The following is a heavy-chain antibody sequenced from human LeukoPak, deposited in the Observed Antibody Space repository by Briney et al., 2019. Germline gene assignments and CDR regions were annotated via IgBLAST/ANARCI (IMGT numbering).Heavy chain of an antibody. CDR1: GGSISTYF. CDR3: ARHTVRSAFDI. D-gene: IGHD4-17*01. Sequence: SETLSLTCTVSGGSISTYFWSWIRQPPGKGLEWIGYIYYSGSTNYNPSLRSRVTISLDTSKNQFSLKLTSVTAADTAVYYCARHTVRSAFDIWGQGTMVTVSS. J-gene: IGHJ3*02. V-gene: IGHV4-59*08. CDR2: IYYSGST.